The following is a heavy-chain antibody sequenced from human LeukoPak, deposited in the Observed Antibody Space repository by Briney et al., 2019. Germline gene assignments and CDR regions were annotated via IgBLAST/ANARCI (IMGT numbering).Heavy chain of an antibody. CDR2: ISSSGSTI. Sequence: GGSLRLSCAASGFTFSSYEMNWVRQAPGKGLEWVSYISSSGSTIYYADSVKGRFTISRDNAKSSLYLQMNSLRAEDTAVYYCARDGYGSGSYYPYYYYGMDVWGQGTTVTVSS. CDR1: GFTFSSYE. CDR3: ARDGYGSGSYYPYYYYGMDV. J-gene: IGHJ6*02. D-gene: IGHD3-10*01. V-gene: IGHV3-48*03.